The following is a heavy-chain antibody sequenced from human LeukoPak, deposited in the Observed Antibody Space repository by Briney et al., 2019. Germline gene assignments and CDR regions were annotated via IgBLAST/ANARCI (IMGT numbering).Heavy chain of an antibody. V-gene: IGHV3-74*01. CDR1: GFTFDSYG. CDR3: VRLSWELGDGGVT. Sequence: GGSLRLSCAASGFTFDSYGMSWVRQAPGKGLVWISRINSDGSSTSYADSVKGRFTISRDNAKNTLDLQMNSLRAEDTAVYYCVRLSWELGDGGVTWGQGTLVTVSS. D-gene: IGHD1-26*01. CDR2: INSDGSST. J-gene: IGHJ5*02.